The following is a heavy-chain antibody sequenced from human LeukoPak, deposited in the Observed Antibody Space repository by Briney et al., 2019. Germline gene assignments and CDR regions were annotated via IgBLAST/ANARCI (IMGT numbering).Heavy chain of an antibody. V-gene: IGHV4-59*08. CDR1: GGSVTSDY. Sequence: SETLSLTCNVAGGSVTSDYWSWIRQPPGKGLEWIGYIYYSGSTNYNPSLKSRVTISVDTSKNQFSLKLSSVTAADTAVYYCARLTINYYDSSGDAFDIWGQGTMVTVSS. CDR3: ARLTINYYDSSGDAFDI. D-gene: IGHD3-22*01. CDR2: IYYSGST. J-gene: IGHJ3*02.